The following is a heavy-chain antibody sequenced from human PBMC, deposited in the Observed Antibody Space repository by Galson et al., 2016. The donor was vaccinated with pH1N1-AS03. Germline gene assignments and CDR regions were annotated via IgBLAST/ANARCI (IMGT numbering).Heavy chain of an antibody. J-gene: IGHJ6*03. Sequence: SLRLSCAASGFNFSNDWMTWVRQAPGKGLEWVANIKEDGSQKYYVDSVRGRFTISRDNAGNSLSLQMSGLRAEDTAVFYCARALSVVLTEGGWTYYHYYMDVWGKGTTVTVSS. CDR1: GFNFSNDW. CDR2: IKEDGSQK. D-gene: IGHD3/OR15-3a*01. V-gene: IGHV3-7*01. CDR3: ARALSVVLTEGGWTYYHYYMDV.